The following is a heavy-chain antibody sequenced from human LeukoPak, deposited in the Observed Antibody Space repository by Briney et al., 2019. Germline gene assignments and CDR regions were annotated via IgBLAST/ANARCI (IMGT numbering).Heavy chain of an antibody. CDR2: IYYSGST. CDR3: AGGNYYGSDY. Sequence: SSETLSLTCTVSGGSISRSSYYWGWIRQPPGKGLEWIGSIYYSGSTYYNPSLKSRVTISVDTSKNQFSLKLSSVTAADTAVYYCAGGNYYGSDYWGQGTLVTVSS. D-gene: IGHD3-10*01. J-gene: IGHJ4*02. V-gene: IGHV4-39*01. CDR1: GGSISRSSYY.